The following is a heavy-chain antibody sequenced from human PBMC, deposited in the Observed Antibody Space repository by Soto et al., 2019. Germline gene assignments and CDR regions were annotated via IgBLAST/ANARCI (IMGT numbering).Heavy chain of an antibody. CDR3: ASEGYCSGGSCYSDGFLFDY. CDR2: IYYSGST. CDR1: GGSISSGGYY. V-gene: IGHV4-31*03. Sequence: QVQLQESGPGLVKPSQTLSLTCTVSGGSISSGGYYWSWIRQHPGKGLEWIGYIYYSGSTYYNPSLKSRVTISVDTSMNQFSLTLSSVTAAETAVYYCASEGYCSGGSCYSDGFLFDYWGQGTLITVSS. D-gene: IGHD2-15*01. J-gene: IGHJ4*02.